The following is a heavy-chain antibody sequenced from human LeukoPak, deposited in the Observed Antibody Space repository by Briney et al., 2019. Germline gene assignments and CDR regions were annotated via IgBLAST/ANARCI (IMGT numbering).Heavy chain of an antibody. V-gene: IGHV4-4*07. Sequence: SETLSLTCTVSGGSISSYYWSWIRQPAGKGLEWIGRIYTSGSTNYNPSLKSRVTMSVDTSKNQFSLKLSSVTAADTAVYYCARTSAQPGYCSSTSCYIDYWGQGTLVTVSS. CDR3: ARTSAQPGYCSSTSCYIDY. J-gene: IGHJ4*02. D-gene: IGHD2-2*02. CDR2: IYTSGST. CDR1: GGSISSYY.